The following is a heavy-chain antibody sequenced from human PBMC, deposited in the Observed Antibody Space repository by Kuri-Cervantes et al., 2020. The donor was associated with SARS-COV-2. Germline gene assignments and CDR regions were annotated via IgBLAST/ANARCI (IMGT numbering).Heavy chain of an antibody. CDR1: GFTFSSYA. D-gene: IGHD6-6*01. Sequence: GESLQMSCTASGFTFSSYAMHWVRQAPGKGLEWVAVISYDGSNKYYADSVRGRFTISRDNSKNTLYLQMNSLRAEDTAVYYCARSPSLGYFDLWGRGTLVTVSS. CDR3: ARSPSLGYFDL. V-gene: IGHV3-30-3*01. J-gene: IGHJ2*01. CDR2: ISYDGSNK.